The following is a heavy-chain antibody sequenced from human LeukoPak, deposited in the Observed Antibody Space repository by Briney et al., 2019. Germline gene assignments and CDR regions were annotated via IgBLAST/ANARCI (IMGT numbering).Heavy chain of an antibody. CDR3: ARLNGVVPAAIHLY. Sequence: GASVKVSCKASGYTFTSYGISWVRQAPGQGLEWMGWISAYNGSTNYAQKLQGRVTMTTDTSTSTAYMELRSLRPDDTAVYYCARLNGVVPAAIHLYWGQGTLVTVSS. V-gene: IGHV1-18*01. J-gene: IGHJ4*02. CDR1: GYTFTSYG. CDR2: ISAYNGST. D-gene: IGHD2-2*02.